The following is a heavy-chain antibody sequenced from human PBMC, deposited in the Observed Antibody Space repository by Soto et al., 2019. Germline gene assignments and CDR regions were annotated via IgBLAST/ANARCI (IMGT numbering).Heavy chain of an antibody. D-gene: IGHD3-9*01. CDR3: ARVAGYDILTGYYNAFDI. CDR1: GGSISSYY. J-gene: IGHJ3*02. Sequence: SETLSLTCTVSGGSISSYYWSWIRQPPGKGLEWIGYIYYSGSTNYNPSLKSRVTISVDTSKNQFSLKLSSVTAADTAVYYCARVAGYDILTGYYNAFDIWGQGAMVTVSS. V-gene: IGHV4-59*01. CDR2: IYYSGST.